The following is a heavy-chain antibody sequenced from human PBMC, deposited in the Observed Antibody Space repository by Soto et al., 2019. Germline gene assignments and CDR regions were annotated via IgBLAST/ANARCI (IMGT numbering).Heavy chain of an antibody. CDR3: ARDAPWYYYDSSGYYVDY. CDR1: GFTFSSYS. V-gene: IGHV3-48*02. CDR2: ISSSSSTI. J-gene: IGHJ4*02. D-gene: IGHD3-22*01. Sequence: PGGSLRLSCGASGFTFSSYSMNWVRQAPGKGLEWVSYISSSSSTIYYADSVKGRFTISRDNAKNSLYLQMNSLRDEDTAVYYCARDAPWYYYDSSGYYVDYWGQGTLVTVS.